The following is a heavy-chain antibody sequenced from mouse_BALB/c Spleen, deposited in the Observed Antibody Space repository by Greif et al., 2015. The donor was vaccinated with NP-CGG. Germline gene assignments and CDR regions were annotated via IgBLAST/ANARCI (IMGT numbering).Heavy chain of an antibody. CDR2: ISSGGSYT. CDR1: GFTFSSYA. CDR3: ARQYGNYYAMDY. Sequence: EVKLVESGGGLVKPGGSLKLSCAASGFTFSSYAMSWVRQTPEKRLEWVATISSGGSYTYYPDSVKGRFTISRDNAKNTLYLQMSSLRSEDTAMYYCARQYGNYYAMDYWGQGTSVTVSS. V-gene: IGHV5-9-3*01. J-gene: IGHJ4*01. D-gene: IGHD2-10*02.